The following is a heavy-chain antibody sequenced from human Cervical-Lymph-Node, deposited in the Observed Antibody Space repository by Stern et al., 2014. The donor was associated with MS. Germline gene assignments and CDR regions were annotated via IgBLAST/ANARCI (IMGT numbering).Heavy chain of an antibody. CDR1: GYTFTSYG. J-gene: IGHJ4*02. D-gene: IGHD4-23*01. Sequence: VQLVESGAEVKKPGASVKVSCKAAGYTFTSYGISWVRQAPGQGLEWMGWISAYNGNTNYAQKLQGIVTMATDTSTRTAYMELRSLRSNDTAVYYCARDPYDGNSLFDYWGQGTLVTVSS. V-gene: IGHV1-18*04. CDR3: ARDPYDGNSLFDY. CDR2: ISAYNGNT.